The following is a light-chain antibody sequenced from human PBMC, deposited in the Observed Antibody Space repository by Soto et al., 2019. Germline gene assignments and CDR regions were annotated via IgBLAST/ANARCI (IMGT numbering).Light chain of an antibody. CDR2: AAS. Sequence: EIVMTQSPATLSVSPGESATLYCRASQSVNSNLAWYQQKPGQAPRLLIYAASTGATGIPARFSGSGSGSDFTLTISSLQSEDFAVYYCQQYNSWPLTFGEGTKVDIK. J-gene: IGKJ4*01. CDR1: QSVNSN. CDR3: QQYNSWPLT. V-gene: IGKV3-15*01.